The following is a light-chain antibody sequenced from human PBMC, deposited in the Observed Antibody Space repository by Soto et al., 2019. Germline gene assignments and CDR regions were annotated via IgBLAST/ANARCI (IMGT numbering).Light chain of an antibody. Sequence: DIQMTQSPSTLSASVGDRVTITCRASQSISSWLAWYQQKPGKAPKLLIYKASSLESGVPSRFSGSGSGTEFTLTISSLQPDDFATYYCQQYNRLITFGQGTRLEIK. CDR3: QQYNRLIT. CDR1: QSISSW. J-gene: IGKJ5*01. CDR2: KAS. V-gene: IGKV1-5*03.